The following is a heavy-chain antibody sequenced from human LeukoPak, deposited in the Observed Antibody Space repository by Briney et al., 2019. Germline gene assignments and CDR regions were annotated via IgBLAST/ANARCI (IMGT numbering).Heavy chain of an antibody. CDR3: ALGDFLDY. Sequence: GASVTVSCKGSGGTFSSYAISWVRPAPGQGLEWMGGIISIFGTANYAQKFQGRVTITADESTSTAYMELSSLRSEDTAVYYCALGDFLDYWGQGTLVTVSS. V-gene: IGHV1-69*01. J-gene: IGHJ4*02. CDR1: GGTFSSYA. D-gene: IGHD2-21*02. CDR2: IISIFGTA.